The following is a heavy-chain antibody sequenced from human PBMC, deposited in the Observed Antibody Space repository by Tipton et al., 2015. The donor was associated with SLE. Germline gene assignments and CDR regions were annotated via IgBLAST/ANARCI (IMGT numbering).Heavy chain of an antibody. CDR2: INPSGGST. J-gene: IGHJ4*02. D-gene: IGHD2-2*01. Sequence: QSGPEVKKPGASVKVSCKASGYTFTSYYMHWVRQAPGQGLEWMGIINPSGGSTSYAQKFQGRVTMTSDTSTSTVYMELSILRSEDTAVYYCAREGLEYCSSTSCPWDYWGQGTLVTVSS. CDR1: GYTFTSYY. CDR3: AREGLEYCSSTSCPWDY. V-gene: IGHV1-46*01.